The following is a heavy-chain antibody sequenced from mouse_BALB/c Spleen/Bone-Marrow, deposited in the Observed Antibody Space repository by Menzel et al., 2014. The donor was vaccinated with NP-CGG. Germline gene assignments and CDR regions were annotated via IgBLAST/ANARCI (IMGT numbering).Heavy chain of an antibody. CDR1: GYTFTSYD. Sequence: VHLVESGAELVKPGASVKLSCKASGYTFTSYDINWVRQRPEQGIEWIGWIFPGDGSTKYNEKFKGKATLTTDKSSGTAYMQLSRLTSEDSAVYFCARRVYYDYDGGAWFAYWGQGTLVTVSA. J-gene: IGHJ3*01. CDR3: ARRVYYDYDGGAWFAY. V-gene: IGHV1-85*01. D-gene: IGHD2-4*01. CDR2: IFPGDGST.